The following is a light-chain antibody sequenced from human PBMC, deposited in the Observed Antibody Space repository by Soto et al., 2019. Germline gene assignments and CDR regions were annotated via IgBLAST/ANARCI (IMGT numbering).Light chain of an antibody. J-gene: IGKJ1*01. CDR1: QSISTY. CDR3: LQHYNYPRT. V-gene: IGKV1-39*01. Sequence: DIQMTQAPASLSASVIYRVSITCLASQSISTYLNWYQQKPGKAPNLLIYSASNLQSGVPSRFSGSGSGTDFTLTISSLQPEDFATYYCLQHYNYPRTFGQGTKVDI. CDR2: SAS.